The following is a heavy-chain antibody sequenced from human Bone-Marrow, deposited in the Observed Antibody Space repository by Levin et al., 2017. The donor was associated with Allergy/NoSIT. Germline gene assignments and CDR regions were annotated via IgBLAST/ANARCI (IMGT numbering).Heavy chain of an antibody. Sequence: SGPTLVKPTQTLTLTCVFSGFSLTTNGVGVGWVRQPPGKALEWVALIYWDDDKRYSPFLRSRLTITKDTSKNQVVLTMTNVDPVDTATYYCAHRRPTGSPWDFGYFDYWGQGNLVTVSS. CDR3: AHRRPTGSPWDFGYFDY. J-gene: IGHJ4*02. D-gene: IGHD1-1*01. CDR2: IYWDDDK. CDR1: GFSLTTNGVG. V-gene: IGHV2-5*02.